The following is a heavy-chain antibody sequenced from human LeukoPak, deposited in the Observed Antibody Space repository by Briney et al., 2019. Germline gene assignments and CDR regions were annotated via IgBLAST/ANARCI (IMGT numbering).Heavy chain of an antibody. D-gene: IGHD6-13*01. Sequence: GGSLRLSCAASGFTFDDYGMSWVRQAPGKGLEWVSGINWNGGSTGYADSVKGRFTISRDNAKNSLYLQMNSLRAEDTAVYYCAGSWSPYDAFDIWGQGTMVTVSS. J-gene: IGHJ3*02. V-gene: IGHV3-20*04. CDR1: GFTFDDYG. CDR3: AGSWSPYDAFDI. CDR2: INWNGGST.